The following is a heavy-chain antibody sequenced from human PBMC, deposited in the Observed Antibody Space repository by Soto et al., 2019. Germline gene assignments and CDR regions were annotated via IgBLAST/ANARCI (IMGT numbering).Heavy chain of an antibody. Sequence: GGSLRLSCTGSGFTFSDNYIDSARQAPGKGLEWVGRSRDKAQGYSTIYAASVKGRFTTSRDESKSSVYLQMNSLKTEGTAIYYCVRTTYFSDSSVYTRFFDYWGQGTLVTVSS. J-gene: IGHJ4*02. CDR2: SRDKAQGYST. D-gene: IGHD3-22*01. V-gene: IGHV3-72*01. CDR1: GFTFSDNY. CDR3: VRTTYFSDSSVYTRFFDY.